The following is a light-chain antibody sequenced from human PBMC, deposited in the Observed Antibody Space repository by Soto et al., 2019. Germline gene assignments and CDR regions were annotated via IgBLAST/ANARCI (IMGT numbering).Light chain of an antibody. Sequence: AIQVTQSPASLSASVGDRVTISCRASQGVGNDLGWYQQKPGKAPKLLIYEASTLQTGVASRFSGSGSGTYFTLTISRLQPEYFASYYCLQDYVYPWTFGQGTKVDVK. CDR2: EAS. V-gene: IGKV1-6*01. CDR1: QGVGND. CDR3: LQDYVYPWT. J-gene: IGKJ1*01.